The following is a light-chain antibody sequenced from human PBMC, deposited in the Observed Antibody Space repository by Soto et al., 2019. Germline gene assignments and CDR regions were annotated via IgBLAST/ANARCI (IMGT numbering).Light chain of an antibody. CDR2: WAS. J-gene: IGKJ4*01. CDR1: QSILSSSNNKNY. V-gene: IGKV4-1*01. Sequence: DIVMTQSPDSLTVSLVESATINCKSSQSILSSSNNKNYLVWYQQKPGQPPKVLINWASTRESGVPDRFSGGGSGADFPLTISSLQVEDVAVYYYQQYDNTPPPFGGGTKLEIK. CDR3: QQYDNTPPP.